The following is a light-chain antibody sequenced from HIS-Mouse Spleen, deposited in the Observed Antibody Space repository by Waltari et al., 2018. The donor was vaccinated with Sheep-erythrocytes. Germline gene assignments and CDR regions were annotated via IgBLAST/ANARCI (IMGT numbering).Light chain of an antibody. CDR3: LQDYNYPYT. CDR1: QGIRND. V-gene: IGKV1-6*01. Sequence: AIQMTQSPSSLSASVGDRVTITCRASQGIRNDLGWYQQKPGKAPKLLTYAASSLQSGVPSRFSGSGSSTDFTLTISSLQPEDFATYYCLQDYNYPYTFGQGTKLEIK. CDR2: AAS. J-gene: IGKJ2*01.